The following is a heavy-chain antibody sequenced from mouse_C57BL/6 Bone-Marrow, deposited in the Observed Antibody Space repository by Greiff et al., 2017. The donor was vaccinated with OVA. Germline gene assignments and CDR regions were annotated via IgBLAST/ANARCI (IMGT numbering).Heavy chain of an antibody. J-gene: IGHJ2*01. Sequence: VQLQQPGAELVKPGASVKLSCKASGYTFTSYWMHWVKQRPGRGLEWIGRIDPNSGGTKYNAKFKSKATLTVDKPSNTAYMQLSSLTAEEAADDYCARGAGYYRQFDYWGQGTTLTVSS. D-gene: IGHD2-3*01. CDR3: ARGAGYYRQFDY. CDR1: GYTFTSYW. CDR2: IDPNSGGT. V-gene: IGHV1-72*01.